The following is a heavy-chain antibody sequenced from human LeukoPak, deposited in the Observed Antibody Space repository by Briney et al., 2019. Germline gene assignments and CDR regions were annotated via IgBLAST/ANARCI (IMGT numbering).Heavy chain of an antibody. J-gene: IGHJ3*02. CDR3: ARVAVAGTDPGAFDI. D-gene: IGHD6-19*01. CDR1: GGSFNVYY. V-gene: IGHV4-34*01. Sequence: SETLSLTCAVYGGSFNVYYWSWIRQPPGKGLEWIGEINHSGSTNYNPSLKSRVTLSVDTSKNQFSLKLSSVTAADTAVYYCARVAVAGTDPGAFDIWGQGTMVSVSS. CDR2: INHSGST.